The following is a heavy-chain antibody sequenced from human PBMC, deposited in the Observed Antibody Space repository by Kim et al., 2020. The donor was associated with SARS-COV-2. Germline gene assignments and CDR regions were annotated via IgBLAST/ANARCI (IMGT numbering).Heavy chain of an antibody. V-gene: IGHV1-3*01. CDR1: GHFFTRDS. J-gene: IGHJ4*02. CDR3: LGGFYFDY. D-gene: IGHD3-16*01. Sequence: ASVKVSCKTSGHFFTRDSIHWVRQAPGQGLEWMGGIDCGNGNTIYSQKFQGRVTFTTDTSASTAYMELSILTSEDSAVYYYLGGFYFDYWGQGTLVTVSS. CDR2: IDCGNGNT.